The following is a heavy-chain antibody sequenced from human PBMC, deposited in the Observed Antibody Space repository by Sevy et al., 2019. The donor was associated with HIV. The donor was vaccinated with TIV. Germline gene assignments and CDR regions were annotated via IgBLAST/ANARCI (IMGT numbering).Heavy chain of an antibody. Sequence: SETLSLTCNVSGGSISSGNYLWSWIRQTPGKGLEWIGTVHYSGSTYYNPSLKSRVTISEDTSKNQFSLNLNSVTAADTAVYFCSRNFDYWGQGTLVTVSS. CDR3: SRNFDY. CDR1: GGSISSGNYL. V-gene: IGHV4-39*01. J-gene: IGHJ4*02. CDR2: VHYSGST.